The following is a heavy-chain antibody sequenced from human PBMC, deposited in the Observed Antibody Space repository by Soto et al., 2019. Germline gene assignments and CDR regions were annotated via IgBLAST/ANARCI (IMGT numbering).Heavy chain of an antibody. Sequence: ASVKVSCKASGYTLTSYYMHWVRQAPGQGLEWMGIINPSGGSTSYAQKFQGRVTMTRDTSTSTVYMELSSLRSEDTAVYYCARDQVYDFWSGSNYFDYWGQGTLVTVSS. CDR1: GYTLTSYY. J-gene: IGHJ4*02. D-gene: IGHD3-3*01. V-gene: IGHV1-46*03. CDR3: ARDQVYDFWSGSNYFDY. CDR2: INPSGGST.